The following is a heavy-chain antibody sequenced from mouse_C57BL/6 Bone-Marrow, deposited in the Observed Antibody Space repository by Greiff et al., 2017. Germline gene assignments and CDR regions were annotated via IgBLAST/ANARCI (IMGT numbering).Heavy chain of an antibody. CDR3: ARDCPWFAY. CDR2: ISSGSSTI. Sequence: EVHLVESGGGLVKPGGSLKLSCAASGFTFSDYGMHWVRQAPEKGLEWVAYISSGSSTIYYAATVKGRFTISRDNAKNTLFLQMTSLRSEDTAMYYCARDCPWFAYWGQGTLVTVSA. V-gene: IGHV5-17*01. CDR1: GFTFSDYG. J-gene: IGHJ3*01.